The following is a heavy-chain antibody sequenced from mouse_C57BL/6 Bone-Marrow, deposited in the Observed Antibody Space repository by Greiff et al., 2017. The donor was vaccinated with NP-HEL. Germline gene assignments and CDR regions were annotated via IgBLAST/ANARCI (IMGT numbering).Heavy chain of an antibody. CDR3: ARGYGSSRNYFDY. J-gene: IGHJ2*01. CDR1: GISITTGNYR. Sequence: EVKVEESGPGLVKPSQTVFLTCTVTGISITTGNYRWSWIRQFPGNKLEWIGYIYYSGTITYNPSLTSRTTITRDTPKNQFFLEMNSLTAEDTATYYCARGYGSSRNYFDYWGQGTTLTVSS. V-gene: IGHV3-5*01. CDR2: IYYSGTI. D-gene: IGHD1-1*01.